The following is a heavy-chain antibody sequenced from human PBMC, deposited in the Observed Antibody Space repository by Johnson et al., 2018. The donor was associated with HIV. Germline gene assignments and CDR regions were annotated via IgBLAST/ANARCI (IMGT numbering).Heavy chain of an antibody. V-gene: IGHV3-30*04. J-gene: IGHJ3*02. D-gene: IGHD3-10*01. Sequence: QVQLVESGGGVVQPGRSLRLSCAASVFTFSRYPMHWVRQAPWKGLAWVANIKQDGSEIYYADSAKGRFTISRDNSKNTLYLQMNSLRAEDTAVYYCARRTSGSLDMWGQGTMVTVSS. CDR1: VFTFSRYP. CDR2: IKQDGSEI. CDR3: ARRTSGSLDM.